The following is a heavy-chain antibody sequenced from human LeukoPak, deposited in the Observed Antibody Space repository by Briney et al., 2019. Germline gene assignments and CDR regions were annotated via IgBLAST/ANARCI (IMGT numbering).Heavy chain of an antibody. CDR3: ARGRRGVGGVIKGTGWFDP. CDR2: INHSGGT. J-gene: IGHJ5*02. CDR1: GGSFSGYY. V-gene: IGHV4-34*01. Sequence: SETLSLTCAVYGGSFSGYYWSWIRQPPGKGLEWIGEINHSGGTNYNPSLKSRVTISVDTSKHQFSLKLSSVTAADTAAYYCARGRRGVGGVIKGTGWFDPWGQGTLVTVSS. D-gene: IGHD3-16*01.